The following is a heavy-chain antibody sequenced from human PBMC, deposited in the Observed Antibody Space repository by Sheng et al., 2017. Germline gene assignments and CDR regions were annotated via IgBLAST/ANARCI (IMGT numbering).Heavy chain of an antibody. J-gene: IGHJ4*02. D-gene: IGHD3-22*01. V-gene: IGHV4-34*01. CDR3: ARGARVLNTYYYDSSGYQD. Sequence: QVQLQQWGAGLLKPSETLSLTCAVYGGSFSGYYWSWIRQPPGKGLEWIGEINHSGSTNYNPSLKSRVTISVDTSKNQFSLKLSSVTAADTAVYYCARGARVLNTYYYDSSGYQDWGQGTLVTVSS. CDR1: GGSFSGYY. CDR2: INHSGST.